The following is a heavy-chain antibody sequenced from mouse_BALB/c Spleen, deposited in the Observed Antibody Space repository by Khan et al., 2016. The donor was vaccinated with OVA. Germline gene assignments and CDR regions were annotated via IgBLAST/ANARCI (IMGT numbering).Heavy chain of an antibody. Sequence: QVQLKQSGAELARPGASVKMSCKASGYTFPSNTMHWVKQRPGQGLVWIGYINPRSDYTIYNQKFKDKATLTADISSTTAYMQLSSLTSDDSAVYYCARRTTGYAMDYWGQGTSVTVSS. J-gene: IGHJ4*01. V-gene: IGHV1-4*01. CDR1: GYTFPSNT. CDR3: ARRTTGYAMDY. D-gene: IGHD2-14*01. CDR2: INPRSDYT.